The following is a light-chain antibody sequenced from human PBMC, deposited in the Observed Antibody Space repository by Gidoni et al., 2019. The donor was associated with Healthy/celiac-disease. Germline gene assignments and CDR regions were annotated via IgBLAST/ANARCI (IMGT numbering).Light chain of an antibody. J-gene: IGKJ2*01. CDR3: QQYGSSPGT. CDR1: QSVSSSY. V-gene: IGKV3-20*01. Sequence: EIVLPQSPGTLSLAPGERATLSCRASQSVSSSYLAWYQQKPGQAPRRLIYGASSRATGIPDRFSGSGSGTDFTLTISRLEPEDFAVYYCQQYGSSPGTFGQGTKLEIK. CDR2: GAS.